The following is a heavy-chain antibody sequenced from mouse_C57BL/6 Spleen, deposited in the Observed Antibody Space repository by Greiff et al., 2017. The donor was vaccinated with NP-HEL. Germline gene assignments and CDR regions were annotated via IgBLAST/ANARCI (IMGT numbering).Heavy chain of an antibody. CDR2: IYPGSGST. J-gene: IGHJ3*01. Sequence: QVQLQQPGAELVKPGASVKMSCKASGYTFTSYWITWVKQRPGQGLEWIGDIYPGSGSTNYNEKFKSKDTLTVDTSSSTAYMQLSSLTSEDSAVYYCARRGAGSQGWFAYWGQGTLVTVSA. V-gene: IGHV1-55*01. CDR1: GYTFTSYW. CDR3: ARRGAGSQGWFAY.